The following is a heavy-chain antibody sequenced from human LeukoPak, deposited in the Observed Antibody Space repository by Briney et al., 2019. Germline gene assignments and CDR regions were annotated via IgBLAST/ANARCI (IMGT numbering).Heavy chain of an antibody. D-gene: IGHD3-10*01. CDR2: MNPNSGNT. J-gene: IGHJ4*02. CDR1: GYTFTSYD. Sequence: ASVTVSLKASGYTFTSYDINWVRQATGQGLEWMGWMNPNSGNTGYPQKFQGRVTITRNTSISTAYMELSSLRSEDTAEYYCARVSPMVRGVITYWGQGTLVTVSS. CDR3: ARVSPMVRGVITY. V-gene: IGHV1-8*03.